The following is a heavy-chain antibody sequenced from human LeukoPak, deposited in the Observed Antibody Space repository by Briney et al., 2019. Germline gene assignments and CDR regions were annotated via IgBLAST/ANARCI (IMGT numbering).Heavy chain of an antibody. CDR2: IQEDGSEI. D-gene: IGHD3-9*01. J-gene: IGHJ6*03. CDR3: ARRTRLALYFARMDV. CDR1: GITFSSYW. Sequence: GGSLRLSCAASGITFSSYWMSWVRQAPGKGLEWVANIQEDGSEIYYVDSVKGRFTISRDNAKNSLYLQMNSLRAEDTAVYYCARRTRLALYFARMDVWGKGTTVTISS. V-gene: IGHV3-7*01.